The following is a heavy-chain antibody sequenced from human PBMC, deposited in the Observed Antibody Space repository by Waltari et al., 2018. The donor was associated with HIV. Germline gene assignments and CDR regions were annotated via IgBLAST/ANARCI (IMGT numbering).Heavy chain of an antibody. V-gene: IGHV5-51*01. D-gene: IGHD2-15*01. Sequence: EVQLVQSGAEVKKPGESLKISCKASGYNFITYWIAWVRQVPGKGLEWMGIMYPGDSYSNYSPSFQGQVTMSADNLINTAYLQWSSLKASDTAIYYCARRGNHCSDGTCRSDIDYWGQGTLVTVSS. CDR1: GYNFITYW. CDR3: ARRGNHCSDGTCRSDIDY. CDR2: MYPGDSYS. J-gene: IGHJ4*02.